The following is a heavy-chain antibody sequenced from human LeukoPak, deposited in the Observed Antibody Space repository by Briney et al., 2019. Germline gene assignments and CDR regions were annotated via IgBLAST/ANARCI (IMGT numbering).Heavy chain of an antibody. D-gene: IGHD4-23*01. CDR1: GYTLTELC. Sequence: ASVRLSCTVSGYTLTELCMHWVRQAPGKGLEWMGGFNPEDGNTIYAQKFQGRVTMTEDTSTDTAYMELSSLRCEDTAVYYCAKTPGDWYFYLWGRGTLVTVSS. CDR3: AKTPGDWYFYL. V-gene: IGHV1-24*01. J-gene: IGHJ2*01. CDR2: FNPEDGNT.